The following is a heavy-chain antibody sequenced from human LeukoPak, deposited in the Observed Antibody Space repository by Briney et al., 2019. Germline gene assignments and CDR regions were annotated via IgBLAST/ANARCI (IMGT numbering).Heavy chain of an antibody. CDR3: ARGHYAMDV. CDR1: GFTFSSYA. V-gene: IGHV3-23*01. D-gene: IGHD3-10*01. J-gene: IGHJ6*02. Sequence: GGSLRLSCAASGFTFSSYAMSWVRQAPGKGLEWVSAISGSGGSTYYTDSVKGRFTISRDNSKNTLYLQLNSLRVEDTALYYCARGHYAMDVWGQGIMVIVSS. CDR2: ISGSGGST.